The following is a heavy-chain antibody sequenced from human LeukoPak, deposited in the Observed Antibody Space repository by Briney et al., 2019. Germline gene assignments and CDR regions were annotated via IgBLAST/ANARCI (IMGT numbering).Heavy chain of an antibody. J-gene: IGHJ6*03. CDR3: ARGYYYGSGSYYKKYYYYYYYMDV. CDR2: INHSGST. V-gene: IGHV4-34*01. CDR1: GGSFSGYY. D-gene: IGHD3-10*01. Sequence: SETLSLTCAVYGGSFSGYYWSWIRQPPGKGLEWIGEINHSGSTNYNPSLKSRVTISVDTSKNQFSLKLSSVTAADTAVYYCARGYYYGSGSYYKKYYYYYYYMDVWGKGTTVTVSS.